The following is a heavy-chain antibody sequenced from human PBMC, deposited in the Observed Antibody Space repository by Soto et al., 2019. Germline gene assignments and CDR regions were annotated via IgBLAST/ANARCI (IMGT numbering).Heavy chain of an antibody. J-gene: IGHJ5*02. D-gene: IGHD6-13*01. Sequence: QVQLQESGPGLVKPSETLSLTCTVSGGFISSYYWSWIRQPPGKGLEWIGYIYYSGSTNYNPSLKSRVTISVDTSKNQFSLKLSSVTAADTAMYYCARRSSSKGSTGGWPWTAWLDPWGQGTLVTVSS. CDR1: GGFISSYY. V-gene: IGHV4-59*08. CDR2: IYYSGST. CDR3: ARRSSSKGSTGGWPWTAWLDP.